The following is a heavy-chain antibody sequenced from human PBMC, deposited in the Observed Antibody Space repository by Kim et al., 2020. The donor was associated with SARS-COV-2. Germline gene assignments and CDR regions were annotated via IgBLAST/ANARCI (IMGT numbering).Heavy chain of an antibody. V-gene: IGHV3-53*01. Sequence: GGSLRLSCAASGFTVSSNYMSWVRQAPGKGLEWVSVIYTGGDTYYADSVKGRFTISRDKSKNTVYLQMNSLRVEDTAVYYCARGDTASDYWGQGTLVTVS. D-gene: IGHD5-18*01. J-gene: IGHJ4*02. CDR1: GFTVSSNY. CDR2: IYTGGDT. CDR3: ARGDTASDY.